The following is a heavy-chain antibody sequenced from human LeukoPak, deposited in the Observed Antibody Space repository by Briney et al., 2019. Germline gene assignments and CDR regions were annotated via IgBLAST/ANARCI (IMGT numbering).Heavy chain of an antibody. V-gene: IGHV3-9*01. CDR2: ISWNGGSV. Sequence: GRSLRLSCAASGFTFDDYVMHWVRQAPGKGLEWVSGISWNGGSVGYADSVKGRFTISRDNAKNSLYLQMNSLRAEDTALYYCAKDTYYDSSGYSNFDYWGQGTLVTVSS. D-gene: IGHD3-22*01. CDR1: GFTFDDYV. CDR3: AKDTYYDSSGYSNFDY. J-gene: IGHJ4*02.